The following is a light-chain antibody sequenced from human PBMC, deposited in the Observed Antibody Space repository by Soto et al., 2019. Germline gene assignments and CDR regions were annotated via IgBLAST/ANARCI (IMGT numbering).Light chain of an antibody. Sequence: DIQMTQSPSSLSASVGDRVTITCRASQGLSIYVDWYQQKPGKVPKLLIYAASTLQSGVPSRFSGSGSGTDFTLTISSLQPEDVATYYCQKYNSAPWTFGQGTKVEIK. CDR3: QKYNSAPWT. CDR2: AAS. V-gene: IGKV1-27*01. CDR1: QGLSIY. J-gene: IGKJ1*01.